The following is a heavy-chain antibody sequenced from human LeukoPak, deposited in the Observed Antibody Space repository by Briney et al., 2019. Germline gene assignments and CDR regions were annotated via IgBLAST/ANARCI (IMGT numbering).Heavy chain of an antibody. Sequence: GGSLRLSCAASGFTFSSYEMNWVRQAPGKGLEYVSAISSNGGSTYYANSVKGRFTISRDNSKNTLYLQMGSLRAEDMAVYYCARVGRGYSYGYLGLDYWGQGTLVTVSS. V-gene: IGHV3-64*01. CDR2: ISSNGGST. J-gene: IGHJ4*02. CDR1: GFTFSSYE. CDR3: ARVGRGYSYGYLGLDY. D-gene: IGHD5-18*01.